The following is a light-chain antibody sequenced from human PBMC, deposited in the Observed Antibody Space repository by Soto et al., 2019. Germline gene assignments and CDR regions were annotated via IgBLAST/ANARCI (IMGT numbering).Light chain of an antibody. Sequence: ETVVTQSPGTLSLSPGERATLSCRASQSVDSNYLAWYQQKPGQPPRLLIYGASTRATGIPDRFSGSGSGTDFTLTINRLEPEDFAVYYCQQYGRTPYTFGQGTKLEIK. J-gene: IGKJ2*01. V-gene: IGKV3-20*01. CDR2: GAS. CDR1: QSVDSNY. CDR3: QQYGRTPYT.